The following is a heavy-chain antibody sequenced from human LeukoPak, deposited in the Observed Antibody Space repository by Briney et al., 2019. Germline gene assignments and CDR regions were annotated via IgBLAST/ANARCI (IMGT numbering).Heavy chain of an antibody. CDR2: IYYSGST. CDR3: AREISSSWYGNYYYSMDV. J-gene: IGHJ6*03. CDR1: GGSISSYY. Sequence: SETLSLTCTVSGGSISSYYWNWIRQPPGKGLEWIGYIYYSGSTNYNPSLKSRVTISVDTSKNQFSLKLSSVTAADTAIYYCAREISSSWYGNYYYSMDVWDKGTTVTVSS. D-gene: IGHD6-13*01. V-gene: IGHV4-59*01.